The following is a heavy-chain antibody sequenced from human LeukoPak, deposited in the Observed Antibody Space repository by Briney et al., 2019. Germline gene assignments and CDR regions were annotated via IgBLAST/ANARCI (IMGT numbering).Heavy chain of an antibody. J-gene: IGHJ4*02. V-gene: IGHV1-2*02. Sequence: ASVKVSCKASGYTFTGYYMHWVRQAPGQGLEWMGWINPNSGGTNYAQKFQGRVTMTRDTSISTAYMELSRLASDDTGVYYCARAPDLCYFDFWGQGTLVTVSS. CDR1: GYTFTGYY. CDR2: INPNSGGT. CDR3: ARAPDLCYFDF.